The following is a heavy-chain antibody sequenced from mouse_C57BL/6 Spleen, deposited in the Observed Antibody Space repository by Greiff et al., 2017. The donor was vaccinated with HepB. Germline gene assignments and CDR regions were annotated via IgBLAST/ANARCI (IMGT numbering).Heavy chain of an antibody. CDR2: ISSGGDYI. CDR3: TREGYYVEFAY. D-gene: IGHD2-3*01. Sequence: EVKLVESGEGLVKPGGSLKLSCAASGFTFSSYAMSWVRQTPEKRLEWVAYISSGGDYIYYADTVKGRFTISRDNARNTLYLQMSSLKSEDTAMYYCTREGYYVEFAYWGQGTLVTVSA. V-gene: IGHV5-9-1*02. J-gene: IGHJ3*01. CDR1: GFTFSSYA.